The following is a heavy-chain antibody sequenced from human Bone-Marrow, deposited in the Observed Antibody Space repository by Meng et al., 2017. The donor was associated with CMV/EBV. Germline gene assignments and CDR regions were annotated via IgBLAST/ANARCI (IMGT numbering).Heavy chain of an antibody. CDR3: ARAVTGVFERGLDY. Sequence: ASVEVSCKASGYTFTSYDINWVRQATGQGLEWMGWMNPNSGNTGYAQKFQGRVTITRNTSISTAYMELSSLRSEDTAVYYCARAVTGVFERGLDYWGQGTRVTVSS. CDR1: GYTFTSYD. CDR2: MNPNSGNT. D-gene: IGHD4-17*01. J-gene: IGHJ4*02. V-gene: IGHV1-8*03.